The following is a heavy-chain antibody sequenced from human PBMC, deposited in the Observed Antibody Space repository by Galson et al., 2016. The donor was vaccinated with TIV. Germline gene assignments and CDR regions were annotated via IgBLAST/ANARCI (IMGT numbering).Heavy chain of an antibody. D-gene: IGHD3-10*01. Sequence: SVKVSCKASGYTFSDYYIHWVRQAPGRGLEWMGWINPKTGGTNYGQKFHGRVTLTRDTTVNTVYMEVRSLRSDDTAMFYCARGYGSDPDFWGQGTLVTVSS. J-gene: IGHJ4*01. CDR1: GYTFSDYY. CDR3: ARGYGSDPDF. V-gene: IGHV1-2*02. CDR2: INPKTGGT.